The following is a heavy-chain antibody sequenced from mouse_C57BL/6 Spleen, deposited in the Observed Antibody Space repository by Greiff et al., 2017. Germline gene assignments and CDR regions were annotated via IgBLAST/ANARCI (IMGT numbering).Heavy chain of an antibody. Sequence: EVKLVESGGGLVKPGGSLKLSCAASGFTFSDYGMHWVRQAPEKGLEWVAYISSGSSNIYYAETVKGRFTISRDNAKNTLFLQMTSLRSEDTAMYYCARVDGDYEGAMDYWGQGTSVTVSS. V-gene: IGHV5-17*01. CDR1: GFTFSDYG. CDR2: ISSGSSNI. D-gene: IGHD2-13*01. CDR3: ARVDGDYEGAMDY. J-gene: IGHJ4*01.